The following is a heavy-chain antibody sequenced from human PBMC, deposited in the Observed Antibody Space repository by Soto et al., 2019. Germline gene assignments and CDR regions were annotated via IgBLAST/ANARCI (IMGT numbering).Heavy chain of an antibody. CDR1: GYIFTSYW. Sequence: GESLKISCKGSGYIFTSYWIGWGRQMPGKGLEWMGIIYPGDSDTRYSPSFQGQVTISADKSISTAYLQWSSLKASDTAMYYCAILPLGGRPCYALDIRARGTMVTVSS. CDR2: IYPGDSDT. CDR3: AILPLGGRPCYALDI. D-gene: IGHD3-10*01. J-gene: IGHJ3*02. V-gene: IGHV5-51*01.